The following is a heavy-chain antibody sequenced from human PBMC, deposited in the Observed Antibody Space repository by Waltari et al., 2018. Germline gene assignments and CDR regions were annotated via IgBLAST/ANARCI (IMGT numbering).Heavy chain of an antibody. V-gene: IGHV1-2*02. D-gene: IGHD2-15*01. CDR2: IKPTNGAT. Sequence: QVQLVQSGAEVKKPGASVKVSCQASGYTFTALYMHWVRQAPGQGLEWMGGIKPTNGATGYEQKFQGRVTMTSDTSIRAAYMELKSLRYDDTAVYFCARGGGYTISEPGDFWGQGTLVTVSS. CDR3: ARGGGYTISEPGDF. CDR1: GYTFTALY. J-gene: IGHJ4*02.